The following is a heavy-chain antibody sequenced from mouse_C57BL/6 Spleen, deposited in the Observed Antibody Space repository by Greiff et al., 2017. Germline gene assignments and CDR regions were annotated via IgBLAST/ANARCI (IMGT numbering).Heavy chain of an antibody. Sequence: EVKLMESGGGLVKPGGSLKLSCAASGFTFSDYGMHWVRQAPEKGLEWVAYISSGSSTIYYEDTVKGRITISRDNAKNTLFLQMTSLRSEDTAMYYCARDGYYLDYWGQGTTLTVSS. D-gene: IGHD2-3*01. CDR2: ISSGSSTI. CDR1: GFTFSDYG. V-gene: IGHV5-17*01. CDR3: ARDGYYLDY. J-gene: IGHJ2*01.